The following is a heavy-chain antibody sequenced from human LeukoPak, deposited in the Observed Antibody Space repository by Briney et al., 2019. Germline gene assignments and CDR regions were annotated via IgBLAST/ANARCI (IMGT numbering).Heavy chain of an antibody. Sequence: GGSLRLSCAASGFTFSNAWMSWVRQAPGKGLEWVANIKQDGSEKYYVNSVKGRFTNSRDNAKNSLYLQMNSLRAEDTAVYYCASQYCSSRTCYTDAFDIWGQGTMVTVSS. D-gene: IGHD2-2*02. CDR3: ASQYCSSRTCYTDAFDI. J-gene: IGHJ3*02. V-gene: IGHV3-7*01. CDR1: GFTFSNAW. CDR2: IKQDGSEK.